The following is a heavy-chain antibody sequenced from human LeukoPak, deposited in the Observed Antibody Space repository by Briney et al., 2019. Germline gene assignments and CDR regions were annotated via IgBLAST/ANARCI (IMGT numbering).Heavy chain of an antibody. CDR3: AKEGSQWLEGDFDY. D-gene: IGHD6-19*01. CDR1: GFTFSSYA. J-gene: IGHJ4*02. CDR2: ISYDGSNK. Sequence: GGSLRLSCAASGFTFSSYAMHWVRQAPGKGLEWVAVISYDGSNKYYADSVKGRFTISRDNSKNTLYLQMNSLRAEDTAVYYCAKEGSQWLEGDFDYWGQGTLVTVSS. V-gene: IGHV3-30-3*01.